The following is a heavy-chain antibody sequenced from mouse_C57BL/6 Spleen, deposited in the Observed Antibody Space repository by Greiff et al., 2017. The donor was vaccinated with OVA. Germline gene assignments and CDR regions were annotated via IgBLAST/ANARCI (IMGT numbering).Heavy chain of an antibody. CDR1: GYSFTSYY. V-gene: IGHV1-66*01. CDR3: AAGSLYYFDY. J-gene: IGHJ2*01. D-gene: IGHD1-1*01. Sequence: QVQLQQSGPELVKPGASVKISCKASGYSFTSYYIHWVKQRPGQGLEWIGRIYPGSGNTKYNEKFKGKATLTADTSSSTAYMQLSSLTSEDSAVYYCAAGSLYYFDYWGQGTTLTVSS. CDR2: IYPGSGNT.